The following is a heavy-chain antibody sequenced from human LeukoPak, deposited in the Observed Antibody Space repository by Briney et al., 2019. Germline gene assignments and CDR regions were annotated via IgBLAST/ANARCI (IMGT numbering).Heavy chain of an antibody. CDR2: INHSGST. CDR3: ARGDYDILTGLLPWYYYYGMDV. CDR1: GWSFSGYY. Sequence: SETLSLTCAVYGWSFSGYYWSWIRQPPGKGLEWIGEINHSGSTNYNPSLKSRVTISVDTSKNQFSLKLSSVTAADTAVYYCARGDYDILTGLLPWYYYYGMDVWGQGTTVTVSS. J-gene: IGHJ6*02. V-gene: IGHV4-34*01. D-gene: IGHD3-9*01.